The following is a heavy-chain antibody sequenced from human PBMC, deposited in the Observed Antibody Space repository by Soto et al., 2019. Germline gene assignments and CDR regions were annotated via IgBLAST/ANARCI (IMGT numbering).Heavy chain of an antibody. J-gene: IGHJ5*02. V-gene: IGHV4-4*01. CDR2: IYHSGST. CDR3: ARDPVDGYAFFDS. D-gene: IGHD5-12*01. Sequence: SETLSLTCAVSGDSITSTNWWSWVRQSPGKGLEWLAEIYHSGSTNYNPSLKSRLTISVDMSEKQSSLKLTSVTAADTAVYWCARDPVDGYAFFDSWGQGALVTVSS. CDR1: GDSITSTNW.